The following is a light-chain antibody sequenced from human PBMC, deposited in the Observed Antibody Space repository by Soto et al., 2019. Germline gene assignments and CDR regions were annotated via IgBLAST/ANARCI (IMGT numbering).Light chain of an antibody. J-gene: IGKJ4*01. CDR2: GAS. CDR1: QSVGTY. Sequence: EKVLTQSPGTLSLSPGERATLSCRSSQSVGTYLAWYQQKPGQAPRLLIFGASSRATGIPDRFSGSGSGTDFTLTISRLEPEDFAVYYCQQYGSSPPLTFGGGTKVDIK. V-gene: IGKV3-20*01. CDR3: QQYGSSPPLT.